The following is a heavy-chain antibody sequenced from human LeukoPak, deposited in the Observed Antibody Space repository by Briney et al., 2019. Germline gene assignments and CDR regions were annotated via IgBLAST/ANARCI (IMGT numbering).Heavy chain of an antibody. D-gene: IGHD6-6*01. CDR1: GFTFSSYG. CDR3: ARDDRAARLDS. V-gene: IGHV3-21*01. CDR2: ISSGNTYI. Sequence: GGSLRLSCAASGFTFSSYGMNWVRQAPGKGLEWVSSISSGNTYINYADSVKGRFTISRDNSKKSVYLQMNSLRAEDTAVYFCARDDRAARLDSWGQGTPVTVSS. J-gene: IGHJ5*02.